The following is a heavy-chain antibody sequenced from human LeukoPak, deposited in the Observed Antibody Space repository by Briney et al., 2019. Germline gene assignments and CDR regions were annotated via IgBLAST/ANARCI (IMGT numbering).Heavy chain of an antibody. CDR1: GGSISSHY. D-gene: IGHD3-3*01. J-gene: IGHJ6*03. CDR2: IYYSGST. Sequence: SQTLSLTCTVSGGSISSHYWSWIRQPPGKGLEWIGYIYYSGSTNYNPSLKSRVTISVDTSKNQFSLKLSSVTAADTAVYYCAREVGYYYYMDVWGKGTTVTVSS. V-gene: IGHV4-59*11. CDR3: AREVGYYYYMDV.